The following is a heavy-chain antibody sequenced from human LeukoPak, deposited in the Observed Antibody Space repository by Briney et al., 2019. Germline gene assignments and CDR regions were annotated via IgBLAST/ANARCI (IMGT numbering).Heavy chain of an antibody. Sequence: GGSLRLSCAASGFTFRNYGFIRVRQPPGKRLEWVAGISTNGRDTHYGDSVKGRFTLSRDNSRNMVYLQMNSLRGDDTAVYFCAKGAAYCLADSDRAYWGQGTLVTVSS. CDR1: GFTFRNYG. J-gene: IGHJ4*02. CDR3: AKGAAYCLADSDRAY. CDR2: ISTNGRDT. D-gene: IGHD2-21*01. V-gene: IGHV3-23*01.